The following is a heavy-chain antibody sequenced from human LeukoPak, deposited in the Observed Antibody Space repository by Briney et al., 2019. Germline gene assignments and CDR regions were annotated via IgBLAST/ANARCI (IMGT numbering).Heavy chain of an antibody. CDR2: IKRNTDTGTT. V-gene: IGHV3-15*01. J-gene: IGHJ4*02. D-gene: IGHD6-19*01. Sequence: PGGSLRLSCAASGLDFRNAWMSWVRQAPGKGLEWVAHIKRNTDTGTTNYGAPVEGRFTVSRDDSKNTLYLQMNSLKIEDTAVYYCTTGDRGWQDYWGQGTLVTVSS. CDR3: TTGDRGWQDY. CDR1: GLDFRNAW.